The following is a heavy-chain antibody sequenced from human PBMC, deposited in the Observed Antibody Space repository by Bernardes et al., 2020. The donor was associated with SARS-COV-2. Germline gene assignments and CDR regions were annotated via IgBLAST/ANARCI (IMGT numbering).Heavy chain of an antibody. CDR2: ISSDGSNK. D-gene: IGHD3-10*01. J-gene: IGHJ4*02. CDR3: AREYYLAFDY. V-gene: IGHV3-30-3*01. Sequence: GGSLRLSCAASTFTFSSYAMHWVRQVPGKGLAWVAVISSDGSNKYYADSVKGRFTISRDNSKNTLYLQVNSLRVEDTAMYYCAREYYLAFDYWGQGTLVTASS. CDR1: TFTFSSYA.